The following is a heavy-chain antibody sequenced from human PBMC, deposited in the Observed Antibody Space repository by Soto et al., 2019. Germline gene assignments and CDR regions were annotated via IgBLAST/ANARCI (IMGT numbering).Heavy chain of an antibody. CDR1: GFTFSSYA. CDR3: AKALGELSPESYDY. D-gene: IGHD3-16*02. J-gene: IGHJ4*02. V-gene: IGHV3-30*18. CDR2: ISYDGSDK. Sequence: QVQLVESGGGVVQHGRSLRLSCAASGFTFSSYAMHWVRQAPGKGLEWVAVISYDGSDKDYADSVKGRFTISRHNSKNTLNLQMNSLRADDTAVYYCAKALGELSPESYDYWGQGTLITVSS.